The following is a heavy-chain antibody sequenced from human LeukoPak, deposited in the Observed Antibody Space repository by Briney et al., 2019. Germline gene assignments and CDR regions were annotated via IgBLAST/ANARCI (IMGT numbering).Heavy chain of an antibody. Sequence: GGSLRLSYAASGFTFSSYWMSWVRQAPGKGLEWVANIKQDGSEKYYVDSVKGRFTFSRDNAKNSLYLQMNSLRAEDTAVYYCARDGDSGSYWVYYYYGMDVWGQGTTVTVSS. CDR2: IKQDGSEK. V-gene: IGHV3-7*03. D-gene: IGHD1-26*01. J-gene: IGHJ6*02. CDR1: GFTFSSYW. CDR3: ARDGDSGSYWVYYYYGMDV.